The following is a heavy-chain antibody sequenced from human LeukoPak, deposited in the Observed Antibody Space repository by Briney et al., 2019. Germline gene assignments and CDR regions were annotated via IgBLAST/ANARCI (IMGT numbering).Heavy chain of an antibody. V-gene: IGHV3-21*01. CDR2: IAGSSGYI. CDR3: ARDRGAYCGGDCYLGFDY. J-gene: IGHJ4*01. D-gene: IGHD2-21*02. Sequence: GGSLRLSCAASGFTFSSYTMNWVRQAPGKGLEWGSSIAGSSGYISYADSVKGRFTISRDNAKKSLYLQMTSLTAEDTAVYYCARDRGAYCGGDCYLGFDYWGRGTLVTVSS. CDR1: GFTFSSYT.